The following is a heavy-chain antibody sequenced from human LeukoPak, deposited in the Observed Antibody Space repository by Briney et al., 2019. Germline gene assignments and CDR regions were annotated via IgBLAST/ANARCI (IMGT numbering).Heavy chain of an antibody. V-gene: IGHV1-2*02. CDR2: INPNSGGT. D-gene: IGHD3-16*01. Sequence: VASVKVSCKASGYTFTGYYMHWVRQAPGQGLEWMGWINPNSGGTNYAQKFQGRVTMTRDTSISTAYMELSRLRSHDAAVYYCARVINVSPFDYWGQGTLVTVSS. CDR3: ARVINVSPFDY. CDR1: GYTFTGYY. J-gene: IGHJ4*02.